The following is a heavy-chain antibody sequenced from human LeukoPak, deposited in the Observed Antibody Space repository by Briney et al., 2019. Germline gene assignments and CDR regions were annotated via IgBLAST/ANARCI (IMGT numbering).Heavy chain of an antibody. V-gene: IGHV1-69*05. CDR1: GGTFSSYT. D-gene: IGHD5-12*01. CDR2: IIPIFGTA. Sequence: SVKVSCKASGGTFSSYTISWVRQAPGQGLEWMGGIIPIFGTANYAQKFQGRVTITTDESTSTAYMELSSLRSVDTAVYYCARGKYSGYENWGQGTLVTVSS. CDR3: ARGKYSGYEN. J-gene: IGHJ4*02.